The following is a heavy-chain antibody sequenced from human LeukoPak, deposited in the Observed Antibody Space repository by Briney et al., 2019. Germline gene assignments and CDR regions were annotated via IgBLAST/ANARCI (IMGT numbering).Heavy chain of an antibody. CDR1: GFTFSSSA. CDR2: FSRDGINT. D-gene: IGHD5-12*01. CDR3: ATGKLDASGFDFMLPF. J-gene: IGHJ4*02. Sequence: PGGSLRLSCAASGFTFSSSAMHWVRQAPGKGLEWLAVFSRDGINTYYTDSVKGRFTISRDNSKNIFYLQMNSLRIEDTAIYYCATGKLDASGFDFMLPFWGQGTLVSLSS. V-gene: IGHV3-30*10.